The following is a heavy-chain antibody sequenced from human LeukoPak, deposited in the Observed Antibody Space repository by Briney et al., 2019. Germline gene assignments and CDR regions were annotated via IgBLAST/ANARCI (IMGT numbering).Heavy chain of an antibody. CDR3: AKDTAVLGVVAGGWYWDNAGDDAFDI. CDR1: GFTFSSYA. CDR2: ISGSGGST. J-gene: IGHJ3*02. Sequence: GGSLRLSCAASGFTFSSYAMCWVRQAPGKGLEWVSAISGSGGSTYYADSVKGRFTISRDNSKNTLYLQMNSLRAEDTAVYYCAKDTAVLGVVAGGWYWDNAGDDAFDIWGQGTMVTVSS. D-gene: IGHD6-19*01. V-gene: IGHV3-23*01.